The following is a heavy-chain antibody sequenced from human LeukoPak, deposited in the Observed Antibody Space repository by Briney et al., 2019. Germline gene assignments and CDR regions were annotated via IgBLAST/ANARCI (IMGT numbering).Heavy chain of an antibody. V-gene: IGHV3-49*04. Sequence: PGGSLRLSCRASGFSVGAYAMSWVRQAPGKGLEWVGFIRSKTFGGTADYAASVEGRFTISRDDSNNIVYLQMNSLKTEDTAVYYCTRGLEGFTVYDDFWGQGTLVTVSS. D-gene: IGHD5/OR15-5a*01. J-gene: IGHJ4*02. CDR1: GFSVGAYA. CDR3: TRGLEGFTVYDDF. CDR2: IRSKTFGGTA.